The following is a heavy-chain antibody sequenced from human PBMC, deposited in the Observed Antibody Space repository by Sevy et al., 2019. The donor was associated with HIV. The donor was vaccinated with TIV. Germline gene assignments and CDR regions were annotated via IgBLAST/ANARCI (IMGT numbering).Heavy chain of an antibody. Sequence: ASVKVSCKASGGTFSSYAISWVRQAPGQGLEWMGGIIPIFGTANYAQKFQGRVTITADESMSTAYMELSSLRSEDTAVYYCARHKSTYYYGSGSYYNLNAISYYYYYYGMDVWGQGTTVTVSS. J-gene: IGHJ6*02. CDR2: IIPIFGTA. CDR3: ARHKSTYYYGSGSYYNLNAISYYYYYYGMDV. D-gene: IGHD3-10*01. V-gene: IGHV1-69*13. CDR1: GGTFSSYA.